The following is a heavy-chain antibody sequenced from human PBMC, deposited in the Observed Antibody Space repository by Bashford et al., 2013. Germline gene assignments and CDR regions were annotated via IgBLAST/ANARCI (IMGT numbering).Heavy chain of an antibody. Sequence: ASVKVSCKASGYTFTSYSFTWVRQAPGQGLEWMGWISAYNGNTKYQQKFQGRVTMTTDTSTSTAYMELRSLRSDDTAVYYCARDHRIVGATSTDYWGQGTLVTVSS. CDR1: GYTFTSYS. J-gene: IGHJ4*02. D-gene: IGHD1-26*01. V-gene: IGHV1-18*01. CDR2: ISAYNGNT. CDR3: ARDHRIVGATSTDY.